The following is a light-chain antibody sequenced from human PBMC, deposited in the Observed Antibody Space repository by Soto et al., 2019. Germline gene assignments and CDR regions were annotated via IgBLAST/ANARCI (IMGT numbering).Light chain of an antibody. V-gene: IGLV1-44*01. CDR2: SNN. J-gene: IGLJ2*01. CDR3: AAWDDSLNGVV. CDR1: SSNIGSKT. Sequence: QSVLTQPPSASGTPGQRVTISCSGSSSNIGSKTVNWYQQLPGTAPKLLIYSNNQRPSGVPDRFYGSKSGTSASLAISGLQSEDEAEYYCAAWDDSLNGVVFGGGTKLTVL.